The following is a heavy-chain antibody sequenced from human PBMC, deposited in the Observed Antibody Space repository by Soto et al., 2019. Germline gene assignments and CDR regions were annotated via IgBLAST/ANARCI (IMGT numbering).Heavy chain of an antibody. D-gene: IGHD6-13*01. J-gene: IGHJ6*02. CDR3: ARVRGSSSWTGHHYYGMDV. CDR2: ISYDGSNK. Sequence: QVQLVESGGGVVQPGRSLSLSCAASGFTFSSYAMHWVRQAPGKGLERVAVISYDGSNKYYADSVKGRFTISRDNSKNTLYLQMNSLRAEDTAVYYCARVRGSSSWTGHHYYGMDVWGQGTTVTVSS. CDR1: GFTFSSYA. V-gene: IGHV3-30-3*01.